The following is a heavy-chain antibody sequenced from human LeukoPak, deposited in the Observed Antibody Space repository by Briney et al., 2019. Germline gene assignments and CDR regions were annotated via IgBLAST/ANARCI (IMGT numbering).Heavy chain of an antibody. CDR2: IIPIFGTA. V-gene: IGHV1-69*13. CDR1: GYTFTGYY. D-gene: IGHD3-10*01. Sequence: GASVKVSCKASGYTFTGYYMHWVRQAPGQGLEWMGGIIPIFGTANYAQKFQGRVTITADESTSTAYMELSSLRSEDTAAYYCARGPPSPYYYGSGSYYRPYYFDYWGQGTLVTVSS. J-gene: IGHJ4*02. CDR3: ARGPPSPYYYGSGSYYRPYYFDY.